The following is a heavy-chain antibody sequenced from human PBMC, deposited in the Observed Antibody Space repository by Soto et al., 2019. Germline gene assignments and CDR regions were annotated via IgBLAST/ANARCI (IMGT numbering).Heavy chain of an antibody. CDR3: AGTYGSGTLYNRNYYGMDV. CDR2: IRPFKGDT. V-gene: IGHV1-45*01. J-gene: IGHJ6*02. CDR1: SNSTHRF. D-gene: IGHD3-10*01. Sequence: QEQLVQSGAEVKKTGSSVKLSCRSNSTHRFLHWVRQAPGQPLEWVGWIRPFKGDTNYSQKFQDRVTITRDKSLTTTYMELRTLTSEDTGIYYCAGTYGSGTLYNRNYYGMDVWGQGTAVTVSS.